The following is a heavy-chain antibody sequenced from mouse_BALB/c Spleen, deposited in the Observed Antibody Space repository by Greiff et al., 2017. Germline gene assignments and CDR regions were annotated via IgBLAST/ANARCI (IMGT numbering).Heavy chain of an antibody. Sequence: VQLKESGAELARPGASVKLSCKASGYTFTSYWMQWVKQRPGQGLEWIGAIYPGDGDTRYTQKFKGKATLTADKSSSTAYMQLSSLASEDSAVYYCARGTITTAYFDYWGQGTTLTVSS. D-gene: IGHD1-2*01. CDR2: IYPGDGDT. CDR3: ARGTITTAYFDY. V-gene: IGHV1-87*01. J-gene: IGHJ2*01. CDR1: GYTFTSYW.